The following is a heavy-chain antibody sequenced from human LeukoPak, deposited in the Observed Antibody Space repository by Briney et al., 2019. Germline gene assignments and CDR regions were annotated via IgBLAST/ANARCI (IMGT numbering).Heavy chain of an antibody. CDR2: IYYSGST. J-gene: IGHJ3*02. Sequence: PSETLSLTCTVSGGSISSGGYYWSWIRQHPGKGLEWIGYIYYSGSTYYNPSLKSRVTISVDTSKNQFSLKLSSVTAADTAVYYCARVPPWGRGYGDYLDAFDIWGQGTMVTVSS. V-gene: IGHV4-31*03. D-gene: IGHD4-17*01. CDR1: GGSISSGGYY. CDR3: ARVPPWGRGYGDYLDAFDI.